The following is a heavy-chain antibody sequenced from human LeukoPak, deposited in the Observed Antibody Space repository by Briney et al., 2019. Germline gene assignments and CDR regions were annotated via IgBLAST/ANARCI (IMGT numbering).Heavy chain of an antibody. CDR2: VSGSAGTT. CDR1: GFTFSTNA. V-gene: IGHV3-23*01. D-gene: IGHD2-8*01. J-gene: IGHJ6*03. CDR3: AKNRGHCVDGVCHNYYYMDV. Sequence: HPGGSLRLSCAASGFTFSTNAMTWVRHAPGKGLEWVTTVSGSAGTTDYADSVKGRFTISRDNLKNTLYLQMNGLRAEDTAVYYCAKNRGHCVDGVCHNYYYMDVWGKGTTVTVSS.